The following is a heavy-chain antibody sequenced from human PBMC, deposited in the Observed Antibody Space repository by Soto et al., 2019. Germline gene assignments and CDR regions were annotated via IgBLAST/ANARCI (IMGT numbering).Heavy chain of an antibody. J-gene: IGHJ6*03. V-gene: IGHV4-31*03. Sequence: LSLTCTVSGGSISSGGYYWSWIRQHPGKGLEWIGYIYYSGSTYYNPSLKSRVTISVDTSKNQFSLKLSSVTAADTAVYYCARLGGEWLGYCSSTSCYPNYYYYMDVWGKGTTVPVSS. CDR1: GGSISSGGYY. CDR2: IYYSGST. CDR3: ARLGGEWLGYCSSTSCYPNYYYYMDV. D-gene: IGHD2-2*01.